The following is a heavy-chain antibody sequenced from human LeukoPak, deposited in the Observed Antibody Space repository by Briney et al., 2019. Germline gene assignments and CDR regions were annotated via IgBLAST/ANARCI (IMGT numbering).Heavy chain of an antibody. CDR1: GGSISSYY. Sequence: SETLSLTCTVSGGSISSYYWRWIRQPAGKGLEWIGRISTSGSTNYNPSLKSRVTMSVDTSKNQFSLKLSSVTAADTAVYYCARDPFGSTSFILGRYYYYGMDVWGQGTTVTVSS. V-gene: IGHV4-4*07. CDR3: ARDPFGSTSFILGRYYYYGMDV. J-gene: IGHJ6*02. D-gene: IGHD2-2*01. CDR2: ISTSGST.